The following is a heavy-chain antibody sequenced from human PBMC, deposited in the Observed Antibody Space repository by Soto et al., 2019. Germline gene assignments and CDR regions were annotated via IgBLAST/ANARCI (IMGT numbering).Heavy chain of an antibody. Sequence: PSETLSLTCTVSGGSISSYYWSWIRQPPGKGLEWIGYIYYSGSTNYNPSLRSRVTISVDTSKNQFSLKLSSVTAADTAVYYCAGEIAAAGRGWFDPWGQGTLVTVSS. CDR1: GGSISSYY. J-gene: IGHJ5*02. CDR3: AGEIAAAGRGWFDP. V-gene: IGHV4-59*01. CDR2: IYYSGST. D-gene: IGHD6-13*01.